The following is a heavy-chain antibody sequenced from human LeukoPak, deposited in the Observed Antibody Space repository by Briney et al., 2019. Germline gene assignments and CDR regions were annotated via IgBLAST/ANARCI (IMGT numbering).Heavy chain of an antibody. CDR1: GGSISSSSYY. CDR2: IYYSGST. D-gene: IGHD3-10*01. CDR3: ARKGQLWFGESYFDY. J-gene: IGHJ4*02. V-gene: IGHV4-39*01. Sequence: SETLSLTCTVSGGSISSSSYYWGWLRQPPGTGLEWIGSIYYSGSTYYNPSLKSRVTISVDTSKNQFSLKLSSVTAADTAVYYCARKGQLWFGESYFDYWGQGTLVTVSS.